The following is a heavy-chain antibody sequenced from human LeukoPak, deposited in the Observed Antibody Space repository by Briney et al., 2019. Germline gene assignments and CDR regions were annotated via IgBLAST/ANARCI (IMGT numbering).Heavy chain of an antibody. Sequence: ASVKVSCKASGYTFTSYGISWVRQAPGQGLEWMGWISAYNGNTNYAQKLQGRVTMTTDTSTSTAYMELRSLGSDDTAVYYCARIGGKCSTSCPFAFDYWGQGTLVTVSS. CDR3: ARIGGKCSTSCPFAFDY. CDR2: ISAYNGNT. J-gene: IGHJ4*02. CDR1: GYTFTSYG. D-gene: IGHD2-2*01. V-gene: IGHV1-18*01.